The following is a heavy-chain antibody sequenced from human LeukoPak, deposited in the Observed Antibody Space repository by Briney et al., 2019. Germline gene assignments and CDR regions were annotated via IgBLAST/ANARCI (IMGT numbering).Heavy chain of an antibody. J-gene: IGHJ6*03. V-gene: IGHV3-48*03. D-gene: IGHD6-13*01. Sequence: PGGSLRLSCAASGFTFSSYEMNWVRQAPGKGLEWVSYISSSGSTIYYADSVKGRFTISRDNAKNSLYLQMNSLRAEDTAVYYCARASGIAAAGGSGGRHGGAHYYYYYYMDVWGKGTTVTVSS. CDR2: ISSSGSTI. CDR1: GFTFSSYE. CDR3: ARASGIAAAGGSGGRHGGAHYYYYYYMDV.